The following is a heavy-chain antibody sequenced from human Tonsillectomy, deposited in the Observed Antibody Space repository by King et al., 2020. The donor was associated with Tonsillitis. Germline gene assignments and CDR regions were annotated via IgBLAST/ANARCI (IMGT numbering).Heavy chain of an antibody. CDR1: GFSFSSYA. CDR3: AKQFLDAD. Sequence: VQLVESGGGLVQPGGSLRLSCAASGFSFSSYAMNWVRQAPGKGLEWVASISGSADITDYADSVRGRFTTSRDNSRNTLYLQMRTLRVEDTAVYYCAKQFLDADWGQGALVTVSS. V-gene: IGHV3-23*04. D-gene: IGHD2/OR15-2a*01. J-gene: IGHJ4*02. CDR2: ISGSADIT.